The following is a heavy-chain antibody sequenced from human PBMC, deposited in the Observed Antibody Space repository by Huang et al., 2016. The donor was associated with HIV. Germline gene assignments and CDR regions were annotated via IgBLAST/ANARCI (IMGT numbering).Heavy chain of an antibody. Sequence: QVQLGESGGGVVQPEKSLRLSCAASGFDVSSYAMNWVRQAPGNGPQWVAVISNDGNNMYYSDSVKGRFIISRDNSKNTLYLQMNSLRGEDTAIYYCARGGILGTSWYRPFDYWGQGTLVTVSS. D-gene: IGHD6-13*01. J-gene: IGHJ4*02. CDR2: ISNDGNNM. V-gene: IGHV3-30-3*01. CDR1: GFDVSSYA. CDR3: ARGGILGTSWYRPFDY.